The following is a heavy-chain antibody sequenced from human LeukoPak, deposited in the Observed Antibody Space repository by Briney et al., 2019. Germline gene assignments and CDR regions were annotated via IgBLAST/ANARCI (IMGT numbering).Heavy chain of an antibody. V-gene: IGHV4-59*01. CDR2: IYYSGST. CDR3: ARSGLLWFGESPFDY. D-gene: IGHD3-10*01. J-gene: IGHJ4*02. CDR1: GGSISSYY. Sequence: SETLSLTCTVSGGSISSYYWSWIRQPPGKGLEWIGYIYYSGSTNYNPSLKSRVTISVDTSKNQFSLKLSSVTAAHTAVYYCARSGLLWFGESPFDYWGQGTLVTVSS.